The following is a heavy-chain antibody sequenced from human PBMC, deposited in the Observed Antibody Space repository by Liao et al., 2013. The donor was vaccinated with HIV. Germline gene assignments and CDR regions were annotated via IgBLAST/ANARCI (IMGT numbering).Heavy chain of an antibody. CDR3: ARRPSFVWTTYYFDL. CDR1: GGSLSGYQ. D-gene: IGHD3/OR15-3a*01. CDR2: ITDSGGG. V-gene: IGHV4-34*01. Sequence: QVQLQQWGAGLLKPSETLSLTCAVYGGSLSGYQWNWIRQSPGKGLEWIGEITDSGGGKYNPALKSRVTMSVDTSKKQFALKVRSVTAADTAVYYCARRPSFVWTTYYFDLWGQGTQVTVSS. J-gene: IGHJ4*02.